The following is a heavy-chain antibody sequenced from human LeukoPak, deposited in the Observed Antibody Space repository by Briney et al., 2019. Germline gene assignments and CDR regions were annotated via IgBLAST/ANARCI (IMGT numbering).Heavy chain of an antibody. J-gene: IGHJ6*03. CDR3: ARISGSFYYYYYMDV. CDR1: GFTFNSFA. D-gene: IGHD1-26*01. Sequence: TGGSLRLSCAASGFTFNSFAMSWVRQAPGKGLEWVSGINWNGGSTGYADSVKGRFTISRDNAKNSLYLQMNSLRAEDTALYYCARISGSFYYYYYMDVWGKGTTVTVSS. CDR2: INWNGGST. V-gene: IGHV3-20*04.